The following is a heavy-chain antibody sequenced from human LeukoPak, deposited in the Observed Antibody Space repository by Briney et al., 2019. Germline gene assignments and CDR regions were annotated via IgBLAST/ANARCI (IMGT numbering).Heavy chain of an antibody. Sequence: GGSLRLSCAAPGFTFNSYSMNWVRQAPGKGLEWVSYISSSGSTIYYADSVKGRFTISRDNAKNSLYLQMNSLRAEDTAVYYCARSYYYDSSGYYVLRYWGQGTLVTVSS. CDR2: ISSSGSTI. V-gene: IGHV3-48*04. J-gene: IGHJ4*02. CDR1: GFTFNSYS. CDR3: ARSYYYDSSGYYVLRY. D-gene: IGHD3-22*01.